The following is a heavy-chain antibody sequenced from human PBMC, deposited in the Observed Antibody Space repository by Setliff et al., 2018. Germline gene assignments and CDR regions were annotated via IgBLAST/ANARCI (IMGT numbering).Heavy chain of an antibody. J-gene: IGHJ4*02. V-gene: IGHV4-38-2*02. Sequence: SETLSLTCTVSGYSISSGYIWGWIRQPPGKGLEWVGNIGHTGSIHYNPSLKSRLTISRDTSKNQVSLKLNSVTATDTAVYYCARDLGHGGDSDYWGQGIPVTVSS. CDR3: ARDLGHGGDSDY. D-gene: IGHD2-21*02. CDR2: IGHTGSI. CDR1: GYSISSGYI.